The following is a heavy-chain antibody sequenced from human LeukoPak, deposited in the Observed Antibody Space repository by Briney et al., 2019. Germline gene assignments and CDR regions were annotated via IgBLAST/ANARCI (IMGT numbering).Heavy chain of an antibody. CDR2: INPNSGVT. V-gene: IGHV1-2*02. Sequence: APVKVSCKASGYTFTDYYMHWVRQAPGQGLEWMGWINPNSGVTNYAQNFQGRVTMTRDTSISTAYMELTWLSSDDTAVYYCARERSNGGLRLDFWGQGTLVTASS. J-gene: IGHJ4*02. CDR1: GYTFTDYY. D-gene: IGHD3-16*01. CDR3: ARERSNGGLRLDF.